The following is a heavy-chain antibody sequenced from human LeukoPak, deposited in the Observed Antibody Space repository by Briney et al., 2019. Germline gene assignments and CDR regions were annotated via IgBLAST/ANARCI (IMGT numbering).Heavy chain of an antibody. CDR2: IIPIFGTA. J-gene: IGHJ3*02. CDR3: AGSDCSSTSCRTYAFDI. V-gene: IGHV1-69*05. CDR1: GGTFSSYA. Sequence: GASVKVSCKASGGTFSSYAISWVRQAPGQGLEWMGGIIPIFGTANYAQKFQGRVTITTDESTSTAYMGLSSLRSEDTAVYYCAGSDCSSTSCRTYAFDIWGQGIMVTVSS. D-gene: IGHD2-2*01.